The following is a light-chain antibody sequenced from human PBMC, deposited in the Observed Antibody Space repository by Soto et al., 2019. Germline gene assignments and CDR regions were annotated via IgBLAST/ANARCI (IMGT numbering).Light chain of an antibody. CDR3: AAWDDSLSGVV. V-gene: IGLV1-44*01. J-gene: IGLJ3*02. CDR2: SYN. CDR1: SSNIGSTT. Sequence: QSVLTQPPSASGTPGQRVTISCSGSSSNIGSTTVNWYQQLPGTAPKLLIYSYNQRPSGVPDRFSGSKSGTSASLAISGLQSEDKADYYCAAWDDSLSGVVFGGGTKLTVL.